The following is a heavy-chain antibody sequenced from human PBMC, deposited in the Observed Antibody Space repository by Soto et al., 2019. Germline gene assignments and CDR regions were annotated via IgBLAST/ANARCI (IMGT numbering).Heavy chain of an antibody. CDR2: IRGSGGST. CDR1: GFTFSSYA. V-gene: IGHV3-23*01. CDR3: ASTWGGYSSSWYFDY. Sequence: GGSLRLSCAASGFTFSSYAMSWVRQAPGKGLEWVSAIRGSGGSTYYADSVKGRFTISRDNSKNTLYLQMNSLRAEDTAVYYCASTWGGYSSSWYFDYWGQGTLVTVSS. J-gene: IGHJ4*02. D-gene: IGHD6-13*01.